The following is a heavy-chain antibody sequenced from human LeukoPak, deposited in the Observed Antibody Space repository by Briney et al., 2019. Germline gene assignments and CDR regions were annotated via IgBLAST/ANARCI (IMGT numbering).Heavy chain of an antibody. V-gene: IGHV3-74*03. Sequence: PRGSLRLSCAPSGFTFSSYWMHWVRQAPGKGLVWVSRINSAGSSTAYADSVKGRFTISRDNAKNTLYLQMNSLRAEDTAVYYCTTMVQFGWGQGTLVTVSS. D-gene: IGHD3-10*01. CDR1: GFTFSSYW. CDR2: INSAGSST. J-gene: IGHJ4*02. CDR3: TTMVQFG.